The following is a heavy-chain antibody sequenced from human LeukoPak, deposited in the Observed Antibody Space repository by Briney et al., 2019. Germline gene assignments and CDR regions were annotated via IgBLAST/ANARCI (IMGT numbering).Heavy chain of an antibody. D-gene: IGHD1-20*01. Sequence: ASVKVSCKASGYTFTSYGISWVRQAPGQGLEWMGWISAYNGNTNYAQKLQGRVTMTTDTSTSTAYMELSSLRSEDTAVYYCARSQLTGDFDYWGQGTLVTVSS. CDR1: GYTFTSYG. CDR2: ISAYNGNT. J-gene: IGHJ4*02. CDR3: ARSQLTGDFDY. V-gene: IGHV1-18*01.